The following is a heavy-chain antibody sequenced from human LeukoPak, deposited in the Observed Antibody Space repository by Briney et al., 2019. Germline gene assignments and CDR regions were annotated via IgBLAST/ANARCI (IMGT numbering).Heavy chain of an antibody. CDR3: AKPPVATISEIGDY. V-gene: IGHV3-15*01. D-gene: IGHD5-12*01. Sequence: GGSLRLSCAASGFTFSNAWMSWVRQAPGKGLEWVGRIKSKTDGGTTDYAAPVKGRFTISRDDSKNTLYLQMNSLRAEDTAVYYCAKPPVATISEIGDYWGQGTLVTVSS. CDR2: IKSKTDGGTT. CDR1: GFTFSNAW. J-gene: IGHJ4*02.